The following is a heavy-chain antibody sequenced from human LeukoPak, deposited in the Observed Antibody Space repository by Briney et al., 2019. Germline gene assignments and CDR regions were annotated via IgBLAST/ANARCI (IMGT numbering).Heavy chain of an antibody. CDR2: ISYDGSNK. J-gene: IGHJ6*04. D-gene: IGHD2-2*01. V-gene: IGHV3-30-3*01. Sequence: GGSLRLSCAASGFTFSSYAMHWVRQAPGKGLEWVAVISYDGSNKYYADSVKGRFTISRDNSKNTLYLQMNSLRAEDTAVYYCARETDIVVVQMDVWGKGTTVTVSS. CDR1: GFTFSSYA. CDR3: ARETDIVVVQMDV.